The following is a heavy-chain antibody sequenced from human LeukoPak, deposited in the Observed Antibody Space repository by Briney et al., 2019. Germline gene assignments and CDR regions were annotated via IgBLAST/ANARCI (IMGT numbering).Heavy chain of an antibody. D-gene: IGHD6-13*01. J-gene: IGHJ4*02. CDR2: ISGSGDNT. V-gene: IGHV3-23*01. Sequence: GGSLRLSCAASGFTFSSHGMSWVRQAPGKGLEWVSTISGSGDNTYYADSVKGRFTISRDNSKNTLYLQMNSLRAEDTAVYYCAKPIAAAGAFGYWGQGTLVTVSS. CDR3: AKPIAAAGAFGY. CDR1: GFTFSSHG.